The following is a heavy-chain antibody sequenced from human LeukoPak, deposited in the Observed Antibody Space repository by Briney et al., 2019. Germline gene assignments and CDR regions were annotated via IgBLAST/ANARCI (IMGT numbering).Heavy chain of an antibody. V-gene: IGHV6-1*01. CDR3: ARQNADYYDSSGYYYSDAFDI. J-gene: IGHJ3*02. CDR1: GDSVSGYFPT. Sequence: SQTLSLTCAISGDSVSGYFPTWNWIRQSPSRGLEWLGRTYYRSKWYNDYAVSVKSRITISPDTSKNQFSLKLSSVTAADTAVYYCARQNADYYDSSGYYYSDAFDIWGQGTMVTVSS. CDR2: TYYRSKWYN. D-gene: IGHD3-22*01.